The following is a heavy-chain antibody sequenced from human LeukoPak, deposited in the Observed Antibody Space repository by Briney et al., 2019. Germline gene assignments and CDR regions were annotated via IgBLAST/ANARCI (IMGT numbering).Heavy chain of an antibody. J-gene: IGHJ4*02. CDR1: GYTFTGSC. D-gene: IGHD6-13*01. CDR2: INPNSGGT. CDR3: ARIAAAGIAGVDY. V-gene: IGHV1-2*02. Sequence: GASVKVSCKASGYTFTGSCMHWVRQAPGQGLEWMGWINPNSGGTNYAQKFQGRVTMTRDTSISTAYMELSRLRSDDTAVYYCARIAAAGIAGVDYWGQGTLVTVSS.